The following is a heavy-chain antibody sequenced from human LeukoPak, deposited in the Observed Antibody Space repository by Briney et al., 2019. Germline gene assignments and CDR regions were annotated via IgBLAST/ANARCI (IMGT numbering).Heavy chain of an antibody. J-gene: IGHJ6*03. CDR3: ARGRLGGSYYLNYYYYMDV. V-gene: IGHV1-8*03. D-gene: IGHD1-26*01. CDR1: RYTFTSYD. CDR2: MNPNSGNT. Sequence: ASVKVSCKASRYTFTSYDINWVRQATGQGLEWMGWMNPNSGNTGYAQKFQGRVTITRNTSISTAYMELSSLRSEDTAVYYCARGRLGGSYYLNYYYYMDVWGKGTTVTVSS.